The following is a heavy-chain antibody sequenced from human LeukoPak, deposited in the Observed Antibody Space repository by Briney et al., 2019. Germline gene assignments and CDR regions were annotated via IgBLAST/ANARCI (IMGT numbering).Heavy chain of an antibody. D-gene: IGHD2-21*02. V-gene: IGHV3-49*04. CDR3: TRECCDWDVNFDH. CDR2: IRNKASGGTT. CDR1: GFTFGDYA. Sequence: GRPLRLSCKASGFTFGDYAMSWVRQAPGKGLEWVGFIRNKASGGTTDYAASVRGRFTILRNDSESTAYLQMDSLKCEDTAVYYCTRECCDWDVNFDHWGQGTLVTASS. J-gene: IGHJ4*02.